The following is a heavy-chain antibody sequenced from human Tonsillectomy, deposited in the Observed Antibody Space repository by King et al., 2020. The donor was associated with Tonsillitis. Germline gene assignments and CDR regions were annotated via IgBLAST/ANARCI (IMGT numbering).Heavy chain of an antibody. J-gene: IGHJ4*02. Sequence: VQLVESGGGVVQPGRSLRLSCVGSGFTFSSYDMHWVRQAPGEGLEWVAVVSYDVDKKYYAESVRGRFTISRDSSKNTVDLEMNSLRGEDTAIYYCAKGAGSRDGYDFFFDYWGQGALVTVSS. CDR3: AKGAGSRDGYDFFFDY. D-gene: IGHD5-24*01. CDR1: GFTFSSYD. CDR2: VSYDVDKK. V-gene: IGHV3-30*18.